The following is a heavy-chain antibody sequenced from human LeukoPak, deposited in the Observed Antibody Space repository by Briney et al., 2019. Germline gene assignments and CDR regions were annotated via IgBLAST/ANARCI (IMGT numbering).Heavy chain of an antibody. Sequence: PGGSLRLSCAASGFTIDDYAMHWVRQAPGKGLEWVSGISWNSGSIGYADSVKGRFTISRDNAKNTLYLQMNSLRAEDTAVYYCARDMVAGGPDYWGQGTLVTVSS. CDR1: GFTIDDYA. D-gene: IGHD6-19*01. CDR3: ARDMVAGGPDY. J-gene: IGHJ4*02. CDR2: ISWNSGSI. V-gene: IGHV3-9*01.